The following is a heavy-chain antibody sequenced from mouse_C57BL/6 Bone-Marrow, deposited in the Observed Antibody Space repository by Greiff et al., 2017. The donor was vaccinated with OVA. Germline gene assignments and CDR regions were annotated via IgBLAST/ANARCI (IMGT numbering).Heavy chain of an antibody. CDR2: IYPGDGDT. CDR1: GYAFSSSW. CDR3: ARSITTVVARYFDV. Sequence: VQLQQSGPELVKPGASVTISCKASGYAFSSSWMNWVQQRPGKGLEWIGRIYPGDGDTNYNGKFKGKATLTADKSSSTAYMQLSSLTSEDSAVYFCARSITTVVARYFDVWGTGTTVTVSS. J-gene: IGHJ1*03. V-gene: IGHV1-82*01. D-gene: IGHD1-1*01.